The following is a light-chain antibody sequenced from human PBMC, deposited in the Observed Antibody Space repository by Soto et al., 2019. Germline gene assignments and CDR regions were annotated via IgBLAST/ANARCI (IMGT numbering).Light chain of an antibody. CDR2: NDD. V-gene: IGLV3-21*02. CDR3: QVWHRRSDHYV. CDR1: NIGNIN. Sequence: SYDLTQPPSVSVAPGQTATITCGGDNIGNINVHWYQQRPGQAPILVVYNDDDRPSGIPARFSGSNSGNTATLTISRVEAGDEADYYCQVWHRRSDHYVFGTGTKVTAL. J-gene: IGLJ1*01.